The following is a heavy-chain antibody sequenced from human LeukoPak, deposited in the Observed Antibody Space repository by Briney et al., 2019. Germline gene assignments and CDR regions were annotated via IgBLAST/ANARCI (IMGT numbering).Heavy chain of an antibody. CDR2: ISTTGSTI. J-gene: IGHJ6*02. V-gene: IGHV3-11*01. CDR1: GFTFTDYY. Sequence: SGGSLRLSCVASGFTFTDYYMSWIRQAPGKGLEWVSYISTTGSTIYYADSVKGRFTISRDNARNPLFLQMNSLRGEDTAVYYCARDIYSSSPEGVDVWGQGTTVTVSS. CDR3: ARDIYSSSPEGVDV. D-gene: IGHD6-6*01.